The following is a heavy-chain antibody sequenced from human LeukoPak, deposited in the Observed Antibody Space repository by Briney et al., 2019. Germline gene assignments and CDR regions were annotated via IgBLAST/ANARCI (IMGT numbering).Heavy chain of an antibody. V-gene: IGHV1-18*01. CDR3: AREFSYYPYSSSWQGYSSGWYDFDY. D-gene: IGHD6-19*01. Sequence: ASVKVSCKASGYTFTSYGISWVRQAPGQGLEWMGWISAYNGNTNYAQKLQGRVTMTTDTSTSTAYMELRSLRSDDTAVYYYAREFSYYPYSSSWQGYSSGWYDFDYWGQGTLVTVSS. J-gene: IGHJ4*02. CDR1: GYTFTSYG. CDR2: ISAYNGNT.